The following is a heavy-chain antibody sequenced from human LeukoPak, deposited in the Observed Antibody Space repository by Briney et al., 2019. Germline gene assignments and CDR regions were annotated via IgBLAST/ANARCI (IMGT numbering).Heavy chain of an antibody. V-gene: IGHV1-8*01. CDR1: GYSLTSFD. D-gene: IGHD6-13*01. J-gene: IGHJ6*02. CDR3: ARGGSSSSYYSNYGMDV. Sequence: ASVKVSCKASGYSLTSFDINWVRQGSGQGLEWMGWMNPKRGNTGYAPTFQGRVTITRDTSIDTALMELSSLRPDDTAVYYCARGGSSSSYYSNYGMDVWGQGTTITVSS. CDR2: MNPKRGNT.